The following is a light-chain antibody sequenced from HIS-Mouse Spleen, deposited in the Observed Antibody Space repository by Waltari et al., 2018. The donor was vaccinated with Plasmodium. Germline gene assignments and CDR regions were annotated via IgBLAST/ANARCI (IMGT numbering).Light chain of an antibody. CDR1: SSDVGGYTY. V-gene: IGLV2-8*01. J-gene: IGLJ3*02. CDR3: SSYAGSNWV. CDR2: EVS. Sequence: QSALTQPPSASGSPGQSVPISCTGTSSDVGGYTYVSWYQQHPGKAPKLMIYEVSKRPSGVPDRFSGSKSGNTASLTVSGLQAEDEADYYCSSYAGSNWVFGGGTKLTVL.